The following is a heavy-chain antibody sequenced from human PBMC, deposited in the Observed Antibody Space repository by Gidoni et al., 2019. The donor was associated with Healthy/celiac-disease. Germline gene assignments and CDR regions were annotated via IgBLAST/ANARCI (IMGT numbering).Heavy chain of an antibody. D-gene: IGHD3-16*01. CDR1: GFTFSSYG. V-gene: IGHV3-30*18. Sequence: QVQLVESGGGVVQPGRSLRLSCAPSGFTFSSYGVHWVRQAPGKGLEWGAVISYDGSNKYYADSVKGRFTISRDNSKNTLYLQMNSRRAEDTAVYYCAKDKGGTFDYWGQGTLVTVSS. CDR2: ISYDGSNK. CDR3: AKDKGGTFDY. J-gene: IGHJ4*02.